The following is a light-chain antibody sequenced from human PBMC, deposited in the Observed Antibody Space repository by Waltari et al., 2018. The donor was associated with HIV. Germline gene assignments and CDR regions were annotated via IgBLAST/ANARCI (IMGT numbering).Light chain of an antibody. V-gene: IGLV2-23*02. CDR3: CSYAGITTWV. Sequence: QSALTQPASVSGSPGQSITISCTGTSNDLGRYDLVSWYQHQPGRAPKRIIYDVTKWPSGVSHRCSGSKAGATASLTISGLQAEDEADYDCCSYAGITTWVVGGGTKVTVL. CDR2: DVT. J-gene: IGLJ3*02. CDR1: SNDLGRYDL.